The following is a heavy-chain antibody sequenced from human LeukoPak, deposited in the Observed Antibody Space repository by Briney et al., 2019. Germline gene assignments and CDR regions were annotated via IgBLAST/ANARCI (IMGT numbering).Heavy chain of an antibody. CDR2: IYNGGST. CDR3: AREEAWSSSSLGGFDP. J-gene: IGHJ5*02. Sequence: SQTLSLTCTVSGGSISSGVNYWNWIRQHPGKGLEWLGFIYNGGSTYYNPSLKSRVTISVDKSKNQFSLKLTSVTAADTAVYYCAREEAWSSSSLGGFDPWGQGTLVTVSS. D-gene: IGHD6-6*01. V-gene: IGHV4-31*03. CDR1: GGSISSGVNY.